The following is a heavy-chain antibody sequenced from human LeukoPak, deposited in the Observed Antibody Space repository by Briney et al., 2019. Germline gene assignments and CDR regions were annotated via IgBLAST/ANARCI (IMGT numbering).Heavy chain of an antibody. CDR1: GFTFSSYA. J-gene: IGHJ4*02. D-gene: IGHD3-22*01. V-gene: IGHV3-23*01. Sequence: GESLRLSCAASGFTFSSYAMSWVRQAPGKGLEWVSAISGSGGSTYYADSVKGRFTISRDNSKNTLYLQMNSLRAEDTAVYYCAKAGLAGSGYYYAHWGQGTLVTVSS. CDR3: AKAGLAGSGYYYAH. CDR2: ISGSGGST.